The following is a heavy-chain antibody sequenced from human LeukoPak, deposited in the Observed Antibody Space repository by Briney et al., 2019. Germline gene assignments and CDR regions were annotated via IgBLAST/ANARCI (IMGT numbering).Heavy chain of an antibody. CDR1: GFLFSRYP. D-gene: IGHD2-2*01. V-gene: IGHV3-23*01. CDR2: NSGCGDST. CDR3: AKDLAVPAVCFDY. Sequence: PGGSLTLSCSPSGFLFSRYPMIWLRQAPGKALEWVSTNSGCGDSTYYADSVKGRFTIFRDNSKDTLYLQMNSLRAEGTGVYYCAKDLAVPAVCFDYWGQGTLVSVS. J-gene: IGHJ4*02.